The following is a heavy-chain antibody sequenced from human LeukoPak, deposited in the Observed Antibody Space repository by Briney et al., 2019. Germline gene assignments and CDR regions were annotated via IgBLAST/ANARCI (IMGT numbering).Heavy chain of an antibody. CDR3: ARERISDDFWSGYCAFDY. Sequence: SETLSLTCAVYGGSFSGYYWSWIRQPPGKGLEXXXXXXHSGSTNYNPSXKSXXXISVDTSKKQFSLKRSSVTAPDTAVYYCARERISDDFWSGYCAFDYWGQGTLVTVSS. CDR2: XXHSGST. CDR1: GGSFSGYY. V-gene: IGHV4-34*01. J-gene: IGHJ4*02. D-gene: IGHD3-3*01.